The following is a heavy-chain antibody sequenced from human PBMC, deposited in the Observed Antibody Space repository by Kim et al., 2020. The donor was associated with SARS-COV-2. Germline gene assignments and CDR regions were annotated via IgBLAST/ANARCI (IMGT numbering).Heavy chain of an antibody. V-gene: IGHV3-30*04. Sequence: GGSLRLSCAASGFTFSSYAMHWVRQAPGKGLEWVAVISYDGSNKYYADSVKGRFTISRDNSKNTLYLQMNSLRAEDTAVYYCARDLMIVVVIGGGWFDP. D-gene: IGHD3-22*01. J-gene: IGHJ5*02. CDR1: GFTFSSYA. CDR2: ISYDGSNK. CDR3: ARDLMIVVVIGGGWFDP.